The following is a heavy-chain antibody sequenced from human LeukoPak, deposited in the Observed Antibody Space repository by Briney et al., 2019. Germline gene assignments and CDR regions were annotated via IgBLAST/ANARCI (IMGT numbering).Heavy chain of an antibody. V-gene: IGHV4-30-4*01. CDR2: INYSGST. D-gene: IGHD2-2*01. J-gene: IGHJ5*02. Sequence: PSQTLALTCTVSGGSLSSGDYYWSSIRQPPGQGLERIEHINYSGSTFNYNPSLKSRVTISVDTSKNQFSLRLNSVTVADSAVYYCASTNCSSARCYGANWFDPWGQGTLVTVSS. CDR3: ASTNCSSARCYGANWFDP. CDR1: GGSLSSGDYY.